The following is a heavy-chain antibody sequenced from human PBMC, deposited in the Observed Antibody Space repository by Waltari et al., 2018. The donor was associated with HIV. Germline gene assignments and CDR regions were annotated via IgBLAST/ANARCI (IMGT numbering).Heavy chain of an antibody. CDR1: GFSVSSNY. V-gene: IGHV3-66*01. D-gene: IGHD2-15*01. CDR2: FYGGDST. Sequence: EVQLVESGGGLVQPGRSLRLSCVASGFSVSSNYMSWVRQAPGGGLEWVSVFYGGDSTNYADSVKGRFTITRDNSRNTVYLQMDSLRVEDTAVYYCGAGYSSTYSIDYWGQGTLVTVSS. CDR3: GAGYSSTYSIDY. J-gene: IGHJ4*02.